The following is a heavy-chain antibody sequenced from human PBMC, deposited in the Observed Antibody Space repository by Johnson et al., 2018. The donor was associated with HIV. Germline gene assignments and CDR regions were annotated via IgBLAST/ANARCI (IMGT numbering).Heavy chain of an antibody. J-gene: IGHJ3*02. D-gene: IGHD5-18*01. CDR2: ISSSGSTI. CDR3: ARELRGGHTDAFDI. CDR1: GFTFSDYY. Sequence: QVQLVESGGGLVKPGGSLRLSCIASGFASGFTFSDYYMTWIRQAPGKGLEWVSYISSSGSTIYYADSVKGRFTISRDNAKNSLYLQMNSLRAEDTAVYYCARELRGGHTDAFDIWGQGTMVTVSS. V-gene: IGHV3-11*04.